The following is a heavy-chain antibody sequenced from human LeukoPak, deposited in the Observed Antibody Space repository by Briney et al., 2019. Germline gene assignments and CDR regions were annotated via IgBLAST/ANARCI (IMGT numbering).Heavy chain of an antibody. D-gene: IGHD1-26*01. J-gene: IGHJ4*02. CDR3: ERGEYEWELLLPPYFDY. CDR1: GGSISSGGYY. V-gene: IGHV4-31*03. Sequence: SGTLSLTCTVSGGSISSGGYYWSWIRQHPGKGLEWIGYIYYSGSTYYNPSLKSRVTISVDTSKNQFSLKLSSVTAADTAVYYCERGEYEWELLLPPYFDYWGQGTLVTVSS. CDR2: IYYSGST.